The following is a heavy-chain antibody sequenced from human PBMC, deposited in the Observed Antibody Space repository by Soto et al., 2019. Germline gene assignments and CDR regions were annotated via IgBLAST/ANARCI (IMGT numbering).Heavy chain of an antibody. Sequence: PGGSLRLSCAASGFTFSDYYMSWIRQAPGKGLEWVSYISRSGSTIYYADSVKGRFTISRDNAKNSLYLQMNSLRAEDTAVYYCAGYEFNGGYGEVASPDSYDYMYVWSKETTVTVSS. V-gene: IGHV3-11*01. D-gene: IGHD3-10*01. J-gene: IGHJ6*03. CDR2: ISRSGSTI. CDR1: GFTFSDYY. CDR3: AGYEFNGGYGEVASPDSYDYMYV.